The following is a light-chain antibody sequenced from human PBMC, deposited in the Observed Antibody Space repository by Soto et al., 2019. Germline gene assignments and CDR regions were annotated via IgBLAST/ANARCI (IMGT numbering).Light chain of an antibody. CDR3: QQRTNWPLT. V-gene: IGKV3D-20*02. Sequence: EIVLTQSPGTLSVSPGERATLSCRASQSISSNYLAWYQQKPGQAPSLLIYGASNRATGIPDRFSGSGSGTDFTLTISRLEPEDFAVYYCQQRTNWPLTFGGGTKVEIK. J-gene: IGKJ4*01. CDR2: GAS. CDR1: QSISSNY.